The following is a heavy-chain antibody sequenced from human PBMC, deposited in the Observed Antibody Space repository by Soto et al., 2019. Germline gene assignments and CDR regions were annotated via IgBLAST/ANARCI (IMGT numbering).Heavy chain of an antibody. CDR3: AKDRFPLTPGHFYYFDY. J-gene: IGHJ4*02. CDR1: GFTFSSYA. V-gene: IGHV3-23*01. CDR2: ISGSGGST. Sequence: EVQLLESGGGLVQPGGSLRLSCAASGFTFSSYAMSWVRQAPGKGLEWVSSISGSGGSTYYADSVKGRFTISRDNSKNTLYLQMNSLRAEDTAVYYCAKDRFPLTPGHFYYFDYWGQGTLVTVSS.